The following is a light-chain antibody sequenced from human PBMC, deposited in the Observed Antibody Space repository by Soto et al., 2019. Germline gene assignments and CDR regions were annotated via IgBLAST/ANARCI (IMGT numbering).Light chain of an antibody. J-gene: IGKJ1*01. CDR2: KAS. CDR1: QTISSW. V-gene: IGKV1-5*03. Sequence: DIHKTQRPATLSESVGDRVAITCRASQTISSWLAWYQQKPGKAPKLLIYKASTLKSGVPSRFSGSGSGTEFSLTITSLQPEDFATYYCLQHYTYPRTFGQGTKVDIK. CDR3: LQHYTYPRT.